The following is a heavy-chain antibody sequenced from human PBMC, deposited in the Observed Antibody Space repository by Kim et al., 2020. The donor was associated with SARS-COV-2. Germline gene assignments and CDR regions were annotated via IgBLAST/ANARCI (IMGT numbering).Heavy chain of an antibody. V-gene: IGHV3-23*01. D-gene: IGHD3-22*01. J-gene: IGHJ4*02. CDR3: AKDGVDDSSGYYYVDY. Sequence: GRGRFTLSRDNSKTTLYLQMNSQRAEDTAVYYCAKDGVDDSSGYYYVDYWGQGTLVTVSS.